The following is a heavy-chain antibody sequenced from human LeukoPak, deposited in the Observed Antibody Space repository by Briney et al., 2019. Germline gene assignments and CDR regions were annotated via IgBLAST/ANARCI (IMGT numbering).Heavy chain of an antibody. CDR2: INSDGNST. CDR3: ARAVDGSGSRLFDY. Sequence: GGSLRLSCAASGFTFSTYWMHWVRHAPGKGLVWVSRINSDGNSTNYADSVKGRFTISRDNAKNTLYLRMNSLRAEDTAVYFCARAVDGSGSRLFDYWGQGTLVTVSS. D-gene: IGHD3-10*01. CDR1: GFTFSTYW. V-gene: IGHV3-74*01. J-gene: IGHJ4*02.